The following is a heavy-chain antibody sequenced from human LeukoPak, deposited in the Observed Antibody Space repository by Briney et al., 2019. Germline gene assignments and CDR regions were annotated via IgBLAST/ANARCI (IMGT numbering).Heavy chain of an antibody. V-gene: IGHV3-30*18. D-gene: IGHD3-16*01. CDR1: GFTFSSYG. CDR2: ISYDGSNK. Sequence: PGRSLRLSCAASGFTFSSYGMHWVRQAPGKGLEWVAVISYDGSNKYYADSVKGRFTISRDNSKNTLYLQMNSLRAEDTAVYYCAKDGGERSMGYYYYYGMDVWGQGTTVTVSS. J-gene: IGHJ6*02. CDR3: AKDGGERSMGYYYYYGMDV.